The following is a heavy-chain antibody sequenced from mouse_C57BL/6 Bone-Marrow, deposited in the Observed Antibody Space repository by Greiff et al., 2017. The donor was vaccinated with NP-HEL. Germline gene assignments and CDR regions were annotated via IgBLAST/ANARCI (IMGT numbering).Heavy chain of an antibody. J-gene: IGHJ4*01. Sequence: EVHLVESEGGLVQPGSSMKLSCTASGFTFSDYYMAWVRQVPEKGLEWVANINYDGSSTYYLDSLKSRFIISRDNAKNILYLQMRSLKSEDTATYYCAREGGLRRRTYAMDYWGQGTSVTVSP. D-gene: IGHD2-4*01. CDR3: AREGGLRRRTYAMDY. V-gene: IGHV5-16*01. CDR1: GFTFSDYY. CDR2: INYDGSST.